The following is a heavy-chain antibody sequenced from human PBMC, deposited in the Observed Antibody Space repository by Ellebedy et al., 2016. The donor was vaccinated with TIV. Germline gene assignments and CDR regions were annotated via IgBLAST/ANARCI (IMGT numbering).Heavy chain of an antibody. CDR1: GFNFRSYE. J-gene: IGHJ4*02. D-gene: IGHD3-22*01. CDR3: EGYYYDVSGNYFDH. Sequence: PGGSLRLSCTASGFNFRSYEMNWVRLAPGKGLEWVSYISSSGSPTYYADSVRGRFTTSRDNAKNSLSLHMNSLRAEDTAVYYCEGYYYDVSGNYFDHWGQGTLVTVSS. CDR2: ISSSGSPT. V-gene: IGHV3-48*03.